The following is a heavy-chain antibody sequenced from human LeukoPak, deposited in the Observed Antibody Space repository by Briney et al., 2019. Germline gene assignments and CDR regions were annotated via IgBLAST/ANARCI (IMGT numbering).Heavy chain of an antibody. Sequence: GGSLRLSCAASGFTFSSYGMHWVRQAPGKGLEWVAVIWYDGSNKYYADSVKGRFTTSRDNSKNTLYLQMNSLRAEDTAVYYCARDSCSGGSCYSDYWGQGTLVTVSS. CDR1: GFTFSSYG. V-gene: IGHV3-33*01. CDR3: ARDSCSGGSCYSDY. D-gene: IGHD2-15*01. CDR2: IWYDGSNK. J-gene: IGHJ4*02.